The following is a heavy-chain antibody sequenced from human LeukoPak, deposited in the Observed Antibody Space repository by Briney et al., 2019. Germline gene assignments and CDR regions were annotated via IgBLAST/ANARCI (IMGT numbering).Heavy chain of an antibody. D-gene: IGHD5-18*01. CDR2: ISGSSSYI. J-gene: IGHJ4*02. CDR1: GFTFSSYS. CDR3: ARGGKQLWVFDY. Sequence: GGSLRLSCAASGFTFSSYSMNWVRQAPGKGLEWVSSISGSSSYIYYADSVKGRFTISRDNAKNSLYLQMNSLRVEDTAVYYCARGGKQLWVFDYWGQGTLVTVSS. V-gene: IGHV3-21*01.